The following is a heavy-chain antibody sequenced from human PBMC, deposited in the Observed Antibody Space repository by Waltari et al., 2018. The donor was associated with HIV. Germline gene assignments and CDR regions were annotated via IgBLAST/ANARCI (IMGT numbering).Heavy chain of an antibody. CDR2: ISFDGSNQ. D-gene: IGHD1-1*01. CDR1: GFPFSNYG. V-gene: IGHV3-30*03. Sequence: QVQLVESGGGVVQPGRSLRLSCAASGFPFSNYGMHWVRQAPGKGLEWVAVISFDGSNQYYADSVRGRFTISRDNSKKKVFLQMNSLRLDDSALYYCATGQQVWETWSQLDYWGQGTLVIVSS. CDR3: ATGQQVWETWSQLDY. J-gene: IGHJ4*02.